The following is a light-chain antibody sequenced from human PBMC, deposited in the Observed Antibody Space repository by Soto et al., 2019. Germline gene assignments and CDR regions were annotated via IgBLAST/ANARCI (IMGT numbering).Light chain of an antibody. J-gene: IGKJ4*01. CDR1: QSLTSSF. CDR2: GAS. Sequence: EILSTQSPGTLSLSPGDRATLSCRASQSLTSSFLAWYQQKPGQTPRLLIYGASIRATDIPDRFSGSGSGTDFTLTISRLEPEDFAVYFCQQYGRLPLSFGGGTKVDIK. CDR3: QQYGRLPLS. V-gene: IGKV3-20*01.